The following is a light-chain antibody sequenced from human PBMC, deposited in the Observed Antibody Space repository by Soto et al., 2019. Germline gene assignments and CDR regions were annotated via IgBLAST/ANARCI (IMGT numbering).Light chain of an antibody. CDR2: EVS. CDR3: SSYAGSNNYV. V-gene: IGLV2-8*01. Sequence: QSVVTQPRSASGSPGQSVTISCTGTSSDVGGYNYVSWFQQHPGKAPKLIIYEVSKRPSGVPDRFSGSKSGNTASLTVSGLQAEDEADYYCSSYAGSNNYVFGTGTKVTVL. J-gene: IGLJ1*01. CDR1: SSDVGGYNY.